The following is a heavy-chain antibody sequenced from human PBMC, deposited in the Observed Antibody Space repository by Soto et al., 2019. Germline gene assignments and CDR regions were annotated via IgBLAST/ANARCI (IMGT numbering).Heavy chain of an antibody. Sequence: QVQLQESGPGLVRPSGTVSLTCAVSGGSISSDNWWSWVRQPPGKGLEWIGEIHHSGSTNYNPSLKSRVTMSVVPSKNLFPPTLNPGTAAGTAFYYCARDQGSHPGDWGQGTLVSVSS. J-gene: IGHJ4*02. CDR2: IHHSGST. CDR3: ARDQGSHPGD. CDR1: GGSISSDNW. V-gene: IGHV4-4*02. D-gene: IGHD6-13*01.